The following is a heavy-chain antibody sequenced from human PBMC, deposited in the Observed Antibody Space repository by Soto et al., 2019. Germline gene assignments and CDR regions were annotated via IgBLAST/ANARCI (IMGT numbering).Heavy chain of an antibody. CDR2: IWYDGSNK. J-gene: IGHJ5*02. D-gene: IGHD3-22*01. Sequence: GGSLRLSCAASGFTFSSYGMHWVRQAPGKGLEWVAVIWYDGSNKYYADSVKGRFTISRDNSKNRLYLQMNSLRAEDTAVYYCARDYDSSGYYYFWFDPWGQGTLVTVSS. V-gene: IGHV3-33*01. CDR3: ARDYDSSGYYYFWFDP. CDR1: GFTFSSYG.